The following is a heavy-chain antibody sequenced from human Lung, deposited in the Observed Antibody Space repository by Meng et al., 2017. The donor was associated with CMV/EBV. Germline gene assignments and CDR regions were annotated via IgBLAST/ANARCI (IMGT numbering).Heavy chain of an antibody. V-gene: IGHV3-49*04. CDR1: GFTFGDYA. CDR2: IRSKGYGGTI. CDR3: TRGHISGI. J-gene: IGHJ4*02. Sequence: GGSLGLSCRASGFTFGDYAMSWVRQAPGKGLEWVGFIRSKGYGGTIEYAASVKGRFTISRDDSKSIAYLQMNSLKTGDTAVYYCTRGHISGIWGQGTLVTVSS. D-gene: IGHD6-19*01.